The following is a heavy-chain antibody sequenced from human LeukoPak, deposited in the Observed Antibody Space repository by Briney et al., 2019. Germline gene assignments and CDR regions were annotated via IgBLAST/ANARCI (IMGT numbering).Heavy chain of an antibody. Sequence: GGSLRLSCAASGFTFSSDSMNWVRQAPGKGLEWVSSISSSSSYIYYADSVKGRFTISRDNAKNSLYLQMNSLRAEDTAVYYCARDLYGSGSYYLGYWGQGTLVTVSS. CDR2: ISSSSSYI. J-gene: IGHJ4*02. CDR3: ARDLYGSGSYYLGY. D-gene: IGHD3-10*01. V-gene: IGHV3-21*01. CDR1: GFTFSSDS.